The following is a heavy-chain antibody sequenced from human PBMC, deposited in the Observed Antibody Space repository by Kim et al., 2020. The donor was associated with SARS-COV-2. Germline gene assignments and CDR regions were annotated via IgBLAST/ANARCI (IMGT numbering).Heavy chain of an antibody. CDR3: ARDPGTPLYYYYMDV. J-gene: IGHJ6*03. Sequence: PRKGRFTLTRENSKNTLYLQMNSLRAEDTAVYYCARDPGTPLYYYYMDVWGKGTTVTVSS. V-gene: IGHV3-30*07. D-gene: IGHD1-1*01.